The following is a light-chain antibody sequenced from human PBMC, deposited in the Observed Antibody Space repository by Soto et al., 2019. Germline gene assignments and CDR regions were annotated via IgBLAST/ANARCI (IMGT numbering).Light chain of an antibody. CDR2: GSS. J-gene: IGKJ1*01. CDR3: QHYASSPTWT. V-gene: IGKV3-20*01. CDR1: QTISSSY. Sequence: EIVMTQSPATLSLSPGERATLSCRASQTISSSYLAWYLQKPGQAPRLLIYGSSTRATGIPDRFSGGGSGTDFTLTINRLEPEDFAVYYCQHYASSPTWTFGQGTKVDIK.